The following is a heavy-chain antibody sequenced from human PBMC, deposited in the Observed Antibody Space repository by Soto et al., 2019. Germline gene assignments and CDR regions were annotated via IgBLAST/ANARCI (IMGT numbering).Heavy chain of an antibody. J-gene: IGHJ5*02. CDR3: ARAGGSGSYYITYNWFDP. CDR1: GGSFSGYY. V-gene: IGHV4-34*01. CDR2: INHSGST. Sequence: PSETLSLTCAVYGGSFSGYYWSWIRQPPGKGLEWIGEINHSGSTNYNPSLKSRVTISVDTSKNQFPLKLSSVTAADTAVYYCARAGGSGSYYITYNWFDPWGQGTLVTVSS. D-gene: IGHD3-10*01.